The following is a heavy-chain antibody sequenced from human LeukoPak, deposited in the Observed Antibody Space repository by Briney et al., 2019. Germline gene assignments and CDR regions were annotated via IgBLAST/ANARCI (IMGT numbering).Heavy chain of an antibody. CDR1: GFTFSSYE. Sequence: GSLRLSCAASGFTFSSYEMNWVRQAPGKGLEWVSYISSSGSTIYYADSVKGRFTISRDNAKNSLYLQMNSLRAEDTAVYYCARARVVAIYYYYYMDVWGKGTTVTLSS. CDR2: ISSSGSTI. CDR3: ARARVVAIYYYYYMDV. D-gene: IGHD3-22*01. V-gene: IGHV3-48*03. J-gene: IGHJ6*03.